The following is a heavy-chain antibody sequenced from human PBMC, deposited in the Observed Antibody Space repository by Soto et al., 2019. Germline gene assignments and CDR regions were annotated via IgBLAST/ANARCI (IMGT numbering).Heavy chain of an antibody. CDR2: IVVGSGNT. Sequence: SVKVSCKASGFTFTSSSVQWVRQARGQRLEWIGWIVVGSGNTNYAQKFQERVTITRDMSTSTAYMELSSLRSEDTAVYYCAADQYYYDSAGHNPTFDYWGQGTLVTVSS. CDR1: GFTFTSSS. D-gene: IGHD3-22*01. J-gene: IGHJ4*02. V-gene: IGHV1-58*01. CDR3: AADQYYYDSAGHNPTFDY.